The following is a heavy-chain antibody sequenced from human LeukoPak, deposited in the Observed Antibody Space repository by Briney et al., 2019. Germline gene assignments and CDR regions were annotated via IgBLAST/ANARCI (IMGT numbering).Heavy chain of an antibody. CDR2: THPSGNT. V-gene: IGHV4-4*09. CDR3: ARKAPKKGWFDP. Sequence: SETLSLSCTVSGASDNSYYWSWIRQPPGKGLEWIGYTHPSGNTNYSPSLKSRVTISMDTSTNQFSLKLKSVTAADTAVYFCARKAPKKGWFDPWGQGTLVTVSS. CDR1: GASDNSYY. J-gene: IGHJ5*02.